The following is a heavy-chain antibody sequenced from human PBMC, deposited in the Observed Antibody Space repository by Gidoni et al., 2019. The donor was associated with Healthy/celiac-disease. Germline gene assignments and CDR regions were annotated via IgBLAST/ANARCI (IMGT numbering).Heavy chain of an antibody. CDR2: IYYSGIT. D-gene: IGHD6-13*01. J-gene: IGHJ4*02. CDR1: GGSISSVGYS. V-gene: IGHV4-31*03. CDR3: ARDQGSSGTFDY. Sequence: QVQQQESGPGLVKPSQTLSLTCTVSGGSISSVGYSWSWIRQHPGKGLAWIGYIYYSGITYYNPSLTSRVTISVDTSKNQFSLRLSSVTAADTAVYYCARDQGSSGTFDYWGQGTLVTVSS.